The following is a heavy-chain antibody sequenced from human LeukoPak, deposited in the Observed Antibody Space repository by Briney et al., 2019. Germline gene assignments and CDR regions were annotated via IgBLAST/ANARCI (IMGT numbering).Heavy chain of an antibody. D-gene: IGHD3-10*02. J-gene: IGHJ3*02. CDR2: TYFTSKWYN. V-gene: IGHV6-1*01. CDR3: ARERGNVFRI. Sequence: SQTLSLACAISGDTFSSNSAAWNWLRQSPSRGLEWLGRTYFTSKWYNDYAVSVKGRITINPDTSKNHFSLQLNSVTPEDTAVYFCARERGNVFRIWGQGTMVTVSS. CDR1: GDTFSSNSAA.